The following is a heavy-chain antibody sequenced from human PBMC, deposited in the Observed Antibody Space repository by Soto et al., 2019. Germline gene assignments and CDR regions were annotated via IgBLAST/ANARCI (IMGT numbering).Heavy chain of an antibody. CDR2: ISWKSDVK. CDR1: GFPFDDHA. D-gene: IGHD4-17*01. Sequence: EVELVASGGGLVQPGRSLRLSCAATGFPFDDHAMHWVLQVPGKGLEWVSGISWKSDVKGYADSVKGRFTISRDNAKNSLFLQMNSLRTEDTALYYCARDPFRTVTTFDHWGQGTLVTVSS. V-gene: IGHV3-9*01. CDR3: ARDPFRTVTTFDH. J-gene: IGHJ4*02.